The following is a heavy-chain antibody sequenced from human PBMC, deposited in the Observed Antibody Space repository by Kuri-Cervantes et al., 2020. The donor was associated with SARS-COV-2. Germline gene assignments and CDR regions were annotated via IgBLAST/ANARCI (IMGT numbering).Heavy chain of an antibody. J-gene: IGHJ6*02. CDR1: GGTFSSYA. CDR2: IIPILGIA. CDR3: ARDLAARLDYYYGMDV. Sequence: SVKVSCKASGGTFSSYAISWVRQAPGQGLEWMGRIIPILGIANYAQKFQGRVTITADKSTSTAYMELSSLRSEDTAVYYCARDLAARLDYYYGMDVWGQGTTVHRLL. V-gene: IGHV1-69*04. D-gene: IGHD6-6*01.